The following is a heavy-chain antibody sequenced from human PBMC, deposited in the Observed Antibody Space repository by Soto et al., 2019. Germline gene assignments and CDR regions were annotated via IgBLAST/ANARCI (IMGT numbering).Heavy chain of an antibody. V-gene: IGHV3-74*01. CDR3: ARESGDWPLNWFDP. CDR2: ITSDGKSK. CDR1: GFNFSNHW. Sequence: SGGSLRLSCAASGFNFSNHWMHWVRQRPGEGLVWVSRITSDGKSKAYAESVKGRFAISRDNAKNTLYLQMNGPTAEDTAVYYCARESGDWPLNWFDPWGQGTLVTVSS. J-gene: IGHJ5*02. D-gene: IGHD2-21*02.